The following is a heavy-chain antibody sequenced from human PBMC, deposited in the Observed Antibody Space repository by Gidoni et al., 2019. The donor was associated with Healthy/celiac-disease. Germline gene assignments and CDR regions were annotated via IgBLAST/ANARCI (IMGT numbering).Heavy chain of an antibody. CDR1: GFTVSSHY. V-gene: IGHV3-53*01. J-gene: IGHJ2*01. Sequence: EAQRVESGGGSVQPGGSLRLHCAASGFTVSSHYMSRVRQTPVKGLAWVSIIYSGGSTYYADSVKGRFTISRDNSKNTLYLQMNSRRAEDTAVYYCARDRGVEDWYFDLWGRGTLVTVSS. CDR2: IYSGGST. CDR3: ARDRGVEDWYFDL. D-gene: IGHD3-10*01.